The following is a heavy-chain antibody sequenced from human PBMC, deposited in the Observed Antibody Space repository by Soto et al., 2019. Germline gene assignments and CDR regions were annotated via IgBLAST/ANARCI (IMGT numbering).Heavy chain of an antibody. V-gene: IGHV3-33*01. Sequence: QVQLVESGGGVVQPGRSLRLSCAASGFTFSSYGMHWVRQAPGKGLEWVAVIWYDGSNKYYADSVKGRFTISRDNSKNTLYLQTNSLRAEDTAVYYCARDPYYYGSGSPAGDPWGQGTLVTVSS. D-gene: IGHD3-10*01. CDR2: IWYDGSNK. CDR3: ARDPYYYGSGSPAGDP. CDR1: GFTFSSYG. J-gene: IGHJ5*02.